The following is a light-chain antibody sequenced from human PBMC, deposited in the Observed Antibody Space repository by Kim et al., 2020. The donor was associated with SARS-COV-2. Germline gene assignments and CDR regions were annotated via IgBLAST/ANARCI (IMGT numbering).Light chain of an antibody. V-gene: IGKV1-8*01. J-gene: IGKJ1*01. CDR1: QGISSY. Sequence: AIRMTQSPSPFSASTGDRVTITCRASQGISSYLAWYQQKPGKAPKLLIYAASTLQSGVPSRFSGSGSGTDFTLTISCLQSEDFATYYCQRYCSYPPWTFGQGTKVNIK. CDR2: AAS. CDR3: QRYCSYPPWT.